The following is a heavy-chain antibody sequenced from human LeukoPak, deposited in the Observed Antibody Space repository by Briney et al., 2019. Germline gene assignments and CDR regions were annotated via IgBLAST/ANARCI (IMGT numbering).Heavy chain of an antibody. Sequence: SETLSLTCAVSGGSISSGGYSWSWIRQPPGKGLEWIGYIYHSGSTYYNPSLKSRVTISVDRSKNQFSLKLSSVTAAGTAVYYCARGGTAMVPFDYWGQGTLVTVSS. CDR3: ARGGTAMVPFDY. J-gene: IGHJ4*02. CDR1: GGSISSGGYS. V-gene: IGHV4-30-2*01. D-gene: IGHD5-18*01. CDR2: IYHSGST.